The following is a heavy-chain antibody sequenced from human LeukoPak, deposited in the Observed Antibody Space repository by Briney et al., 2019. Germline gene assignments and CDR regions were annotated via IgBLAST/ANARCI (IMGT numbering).Heavy chain of an antibody. V-gene: IGHV3-7*01. CDR2: IRQDGGDK. CDR1: GFTFSNFW. D-gene: IGHD3-22*01. Sequence: GGSLRLSCAASGFTFSNFWMTWVRQAPGKGPEWVATIRQDGGDKWYVDSVKGRFTISRDDAKNSLYLQMNSLRAEDTAVYYCARYFDNTGYSWRRFDYWGQGALVTVSS. CDR3: ARYFDNTGYSWRRFDY. J-gene: IGHJ4*02.